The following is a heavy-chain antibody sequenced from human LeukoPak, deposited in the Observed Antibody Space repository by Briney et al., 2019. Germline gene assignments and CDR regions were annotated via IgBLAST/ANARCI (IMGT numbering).Heavy chain of an antibody. CDR3: AKSHSVGYRGYFDY. CDR2: ISDSGAST. D-gene: IGHD5-12*01. CDR1: GFTFTTYA. V-gene: IGHV3-23*01. Sequence: GGSLRPSCAASGFTFTTYAMSWVRQAPGKGLEWVSTISDSGASTYYADSVKGRFTISRDNSKNTLYLQMNSLRAEDTAVYYCAKSHSVGYRGYFDYWGQGTLVTVSS. J-gene: IGHJ4*02.